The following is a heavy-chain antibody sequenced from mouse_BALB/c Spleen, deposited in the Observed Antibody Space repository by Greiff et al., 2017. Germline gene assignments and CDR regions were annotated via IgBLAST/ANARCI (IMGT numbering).Heavy chain of an antibody. CDR2: IDTSDSYT. CDR3: ASYGYGY. V-gene: IGHV1-69*01. J-gene: IGHJ2*01. D-gene: IGHD1-2*01. CDR1: GYTFTDYW. Sequence: QVQLQQSGAELVMPGASVKMSCKASGYTFTDYWMHWVKQRPGQGLEWIGAIDTSDSYTSYNQKFKGKATLTVDESSSTAYIQLSSLTSEDSAVYYCASYGYGYWGQGTTLTVSS.